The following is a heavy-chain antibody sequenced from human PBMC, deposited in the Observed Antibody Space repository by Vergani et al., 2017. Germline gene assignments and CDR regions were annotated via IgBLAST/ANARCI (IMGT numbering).Heavy chain of an antibody. J-gene: IGHJ4*02. CDR1: GFTFDDYA. CDR3: AKVLSTAFDYYFDY. V-gene: IGHV3-43*02. Sequence: VQLVESGGGVVQPGRSLRLSCAASGFTFDDYAMHWVRQAPGKGLEWVSLISGDGGSTYYADSVKGRFTISRDNSKNSLYLQMNSLRTEDTALYYCAKVLSTAFDYYFDYWGQGTLVTVSS. CDR2: ISGDGGST. D-gene: IGHD3-9*01.